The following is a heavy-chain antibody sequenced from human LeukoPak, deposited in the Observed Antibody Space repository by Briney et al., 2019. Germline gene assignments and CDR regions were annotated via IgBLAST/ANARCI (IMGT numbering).Heavy chain of an antibody. CDR3: ARDYFYCGGDCFVDY. CDR2: ISSSSSYI. D-gene: IGHD2-21*02. J-gene: IGHJ4*02. CDR1: GFTFSISG. Sequence: KSGGSVRLSCAASGFTFSISGMDWVRQAPGKGLEWVSSISSSSSYIHYADSVKGRFTISRDNAKNELYLQMNSLRAEDTAVYYCARDYFYCGGDCFVDYWGQGTLVTVSS. V-gene: IGHV3-21*01.